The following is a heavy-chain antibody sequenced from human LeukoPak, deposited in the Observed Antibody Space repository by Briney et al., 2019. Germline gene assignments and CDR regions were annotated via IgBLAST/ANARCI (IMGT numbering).Heavy chain of an antibody. V-gene: IGHV1-18*01. CDR1: GYTFTSYG. CDR2: ISAYNGNT. D-gene: IGHD3-16*02. J-gene: IGHJ4*02. Sequence: GASVKVSCKASGYTFTSYGISWVRQAPGQGLEWMGWISAYNGNTNYAQKLQGRVTMTTDTSTSTAYMELRSLRSDDTAVYYCARVTITFGGVIGPFDYWGQGTLVTVSS. CDR3: ARVTITFGGVIGPFDY.